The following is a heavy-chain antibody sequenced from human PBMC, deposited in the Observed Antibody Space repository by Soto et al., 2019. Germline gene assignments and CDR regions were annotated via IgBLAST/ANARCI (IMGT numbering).Heavy chain of an antibody. V-gene: IGHV1-18*01. J-gene: IGHJ4*02. CDR2: ISDYNANT. Sequence: QVQLVQSGGEVKKPGASVKVSCKASGYTFINYGISWVRQAPGQGLEWMGWISDYNANTDYAQKLQGRVTMTTDTSTSTAYLELRSLRSDDTAVYYFARGGYSSTYFDFWGQGTLLTVSS. CDR1: GYTFINYG. D-gene: IGHD6-13*01. CDR3: ARGGYSSTYFDF.